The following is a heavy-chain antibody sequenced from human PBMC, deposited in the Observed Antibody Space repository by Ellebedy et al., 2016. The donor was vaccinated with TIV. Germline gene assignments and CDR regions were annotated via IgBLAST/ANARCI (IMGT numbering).Heavy chain of an antibody. Sequence: MPGGSLRLSCTVSGGSLSTYYWSWIRQPPGKGLEWIGHIYYSGSTTYNPSLKSRVTISIDTSKNQFSLKLTSVTAADTAVYYCARVGYTYGWDPIDYWGRGTLVTVSS. CDR1: GGSLSTYY. CDR3: ARVGYTYGWDPIDY. J-gene: IGHJ4*02. CDR2: IYYSGST. V-gene: IGHV4-59*01. D-gene: IGHD5-18*01.